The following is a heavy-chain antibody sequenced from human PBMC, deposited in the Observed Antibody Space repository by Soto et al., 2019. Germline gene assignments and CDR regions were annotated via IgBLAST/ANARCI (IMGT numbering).Heavy chain of an antibody. CDR2: IIPVFDKA. Sequence: QVQLVQSGADVKKPGSSVKVSCKTSGGSFGSSPISWVRQAPAQGLEWMGEIIPVFDKANYAQNFQGRLTITADELTGTVFMELSSLRSEDTAVYFCASLRRDWGDAFDLWGLGTFVTVSS. CDR1: GGSFGSSP. D-gene: IGHD3-16*01. J-gene: IGHJ3*01. V-gene: IGHV1-69*01. CDR3: ASLRRDWGDAFDL.